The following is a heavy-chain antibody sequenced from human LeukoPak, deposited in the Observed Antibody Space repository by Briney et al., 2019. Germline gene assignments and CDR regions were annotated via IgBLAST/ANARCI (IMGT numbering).Heavy chain of an antibody. V-gene: IGHV4-4*07. CDR3: ANSGSSWYSRWFDP. D-gene: IGHD6-13*01. Sequence: PSETLSLTCTVSGVSISNYYWSWIRQTAGRGLEWIGRICISGTTDYNPSLKSRVTLSVDMSKTQFSLKLSSATAADPALYYCANSGSSWYSRWFDPWGQGALVIVSS. J-gene: IGHJ5*02. CDR2: ICISGTT. CDR1: GVSISNYY.